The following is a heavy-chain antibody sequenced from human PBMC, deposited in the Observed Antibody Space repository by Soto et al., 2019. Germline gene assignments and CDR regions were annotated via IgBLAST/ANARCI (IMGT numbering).Heavy chain of an antibody. CDR2: INHSGST. J-gene: IGHJ5*02. Sequence: SETLSLTCAVYGGSFSGYYWSWIRQPPGKGLEWIGEINHSGSTNYNPSLKSRVTISVDTSKYQFSLKLSSVTAADTAVYYCARVGSSGYNWFDPWGQGTLVTVSS. CDR1: GGSFSGYY. D-gene: IGHD3-22*01. V-gene: IGHV4-34*01. CDR3: ARVGSSGYNWFDP.